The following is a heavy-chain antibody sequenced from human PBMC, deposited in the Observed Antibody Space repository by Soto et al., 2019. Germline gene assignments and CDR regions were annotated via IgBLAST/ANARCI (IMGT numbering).Heavy chain of an antibody. V-gene: IGHV1-3*01. CDR3: ASLSSGWSFDY. CDR1: GYTFTSYA. J-gene: IGHJ4*02. D-gene: IGHD6-19*01. CDR2: INAGNGNT. Sequence: QVQLVQSGAEVKKPGASVKVSCKASGYTFTSYAMHWVRQAPGQRLEWMGWINAGNGNTKYSQKFQGRVTITRDTSASTAHMELSSLRSEDTAVYYCASLSSGWSFDYWGQGTLVTVSS.